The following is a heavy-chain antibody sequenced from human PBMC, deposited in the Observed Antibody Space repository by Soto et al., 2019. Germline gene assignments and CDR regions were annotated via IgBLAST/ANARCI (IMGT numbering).Heavy chain of an antibody. D-gene: IGHD1-20*01. CDR1: GFTFSSYA. J-gene: IGHJ5*02. V-gene: IGHV3-23*01. CDR3: AKDQYNWNPGRFDP. Sequence: EVQLLESGGGLVQPGGSLRLSCAASGFTFSSYAMSWVRQAPGKGLEWVSAISGSGGSTYYADSVKGRFTISRDNSKNTLYLQMNSLRAGDTAVYNGAKDQYNWNPGRFDPWLQGTLITVSS. CDR2: ISGSGGST.